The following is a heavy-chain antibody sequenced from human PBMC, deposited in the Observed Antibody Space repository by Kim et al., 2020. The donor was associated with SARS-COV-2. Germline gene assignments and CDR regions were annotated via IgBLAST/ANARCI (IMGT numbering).Heavy chain of an antibody. Sequence: SETLSLTCAVYGGSFSGYYWSWIRQPPGKGLEWIGEINHSGSTNYNPSLKSRVTISVDTSKNQFSLKLSSVTAADTAVYYCASLSTVKTAQAYYYYYGMDVWGQGTTVTVSS. J-gene: IGHJ6*02. CDR2: INHSGST. V-gene: IGHV4-34*01. CDR3: ASLSTVKTAQAYYYYYGMDV. D-gene: IGHD4-4*01. CDR1: GGSFSGYY.